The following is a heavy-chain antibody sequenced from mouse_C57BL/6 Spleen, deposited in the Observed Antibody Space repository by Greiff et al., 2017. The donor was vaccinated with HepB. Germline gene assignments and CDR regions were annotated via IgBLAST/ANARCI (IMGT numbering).Heavy chain of an antibody. CDR1: GFTFTDYY. D-gene: IGHD1-1*01. J-gene: IGHJ1*03. CDR3: ARSPLITTVVAHWYFDV. CDR2: IRNKANGYTT. Sequence: EVHLVESGGGLVQPGGSLSLSCAASGFTFTDYYMSWVRQPPGKALEWLGFIRNKANGYTTEYSASVKGRFTISRDNSKSILYLHMNALRAEASATYYGARSPLITTVVAHWYFDVWGTGTTVTVSS. V-gene: IGHV7-3*01.